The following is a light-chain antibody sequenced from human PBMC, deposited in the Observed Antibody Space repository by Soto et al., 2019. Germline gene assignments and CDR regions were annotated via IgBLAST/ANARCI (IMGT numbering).Light chain of an antibody. V-gene: IGLV2-8*01. Sequence: QSALTQPPSASGSPGQSVTISCTGTSSDIGAYNYVSWFQQHPGEAPKLIISEVNKRPSGVPDRFSGSKSGNTASLTVSGLQAEDEADYYCTSYGGRDNLMFGGGIKLTVL. CDR3: TSYGGRDNLM. J-gene: IGLJ3*02. CDR2: EVN. CDR1: SSDIGAYNY.